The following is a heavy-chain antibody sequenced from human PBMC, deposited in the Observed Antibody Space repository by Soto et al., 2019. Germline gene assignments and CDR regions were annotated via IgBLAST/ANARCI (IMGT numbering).Heavy chain of an antibody. J-gene: IGHJ6*02. Sequence: SETLSLSCAVYGGSFSGYYWSWIRQPPGKGLEWIGEINHSGSTNYNPSLKSRVTISVDTSKNKFYLKLSSVTAADTAVYYCARGKSYDFWSGYYPGGYYYYGMDVWGQGTTVT. V-gene: IGHV4-34*01. CDR3: ARGKSYDFWSGYYPGGYYYYGMDV. D-gene: IGHD3-3*01. CDR1: GGSFSGYY. CDR2: INHSGST.